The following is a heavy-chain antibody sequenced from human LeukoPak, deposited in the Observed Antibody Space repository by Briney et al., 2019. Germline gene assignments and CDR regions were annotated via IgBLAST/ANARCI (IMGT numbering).Heavy chain of an antibody. Sequence: GESLKISCETSGYSFTSYWIAWVRQMPGKGLEWMGAIYPVDSDIRYNPSFQGQVTISADMSITTAYLQWSSLEASDTAIYYCARHLRGIAATGSDYWGQGTLVTVS. V-gene: IGHV5-51*01. CDR1: GYSFTSYW. CDR2: IYPVDSDI. J-gene: IGHJ4*02. CDR3: ARHLRGIAATGSDY. D-gene: IGHD6-13*01.